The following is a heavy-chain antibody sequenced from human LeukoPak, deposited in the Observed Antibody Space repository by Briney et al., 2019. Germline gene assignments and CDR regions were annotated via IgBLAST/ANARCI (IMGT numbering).Heavy chain of an antibody. D-gene: IGHD2-2*01. Sequence: PAGRSLRLSCAASGFTFSSYGMHWVRQAPGKGLEWVAVISYDGSNKYYADSVKGRFTISRDNSKNTLYLQMNSLRAEDTAVYYCAKDPRYCSSTSCYEWYFGYYYYGMDVWGQGTTVTVSS. V-gene: IGHV3-30*18. CDR1: GFTFSSYG. J-gene: IGHJ6*02. CDR2: ISYDGSNK. CDR3: AKDPRYCSSTSCYEWYFGYYYYGMDV.